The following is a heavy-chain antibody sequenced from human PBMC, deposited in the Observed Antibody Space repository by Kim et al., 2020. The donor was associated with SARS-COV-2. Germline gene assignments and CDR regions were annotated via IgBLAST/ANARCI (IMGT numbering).Heavy chain of an antibody. D-gene: IGHD3-22*01. Sequence: GGSLRLSCGASGFTFSSYWMSWVRQAPGKGLEWVANIKQDGSEKHYVDSVKGRFTISRDNAKNSLYLQMNSLRAEDTAVYYCAREEVVLTTPDYWGQGTLVTVSS. J-gene: IGHJ4*02. CDR2: IKQDGSEK. V-gene: IGHV3-7*01. CDR1: GFTFSSYW. CDR3: AREEVVLTTPDY.